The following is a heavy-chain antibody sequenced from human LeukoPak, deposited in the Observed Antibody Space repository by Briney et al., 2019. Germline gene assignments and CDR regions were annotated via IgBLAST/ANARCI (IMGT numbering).Heavy chain of an antibody. V-gene: IGHV3-11*04. Sequence: GESLRLSCAASGFTFSDHYMSWIRQAPGKGLEWISYISHSGATIYYADSVKGRFTISRDNAKNSLYLQMDSLRAEDTAVYYCAKVLEWEPDGGYYFDYWGQGTLVTVSS. CDR2: ISHSGATI. D-gene: IGHD1-26*01. CDR1: GFTFSDHY. CDR3: AKVLEWEPDGGYYFDY. J-gene: IGHJ4*02.